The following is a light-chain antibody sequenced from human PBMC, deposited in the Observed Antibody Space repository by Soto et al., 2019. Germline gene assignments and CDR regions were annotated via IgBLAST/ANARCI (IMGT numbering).Light chain of an antibody. CDR3: TSYSSGSSLVI. CDR2: EVT. Sequence: QSALTQPASVSGSPGQSITISCTGTSSDVGDYNYVSWYRQHPGNAPKLIIYEVTNRPSGISNRFSGSKSGNTASLTISGLQAEDESYYYCTSYSSGSSLVIFGGGTKLTVL. CDR1: SSDVGDYNY. J-gene: IGLJ2*01. V-gene: IGLV2-14*01.